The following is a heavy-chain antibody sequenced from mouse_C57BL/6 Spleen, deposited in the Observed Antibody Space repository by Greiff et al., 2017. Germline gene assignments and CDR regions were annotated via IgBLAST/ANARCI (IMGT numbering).Heavy chain of an antibody. CDR3: ARGLTTVVAPYFDY. J-gene: IGHJ2*01. CDR1: GYTFTDYY. Sequence: EVQLQQSGPVLVKPGASVKMSCKASGYTFTDYYMNWVKQSHGKSLEWIGVINPYNGGTSYNQKFKGKATLTVDNSSSTAYMELNSLTSEDSAVYYCARGLTTVVAPYFDYWGQGTTLTVSS. V-gene: IGHV1-19*01. CDR2: INPYNGGT. D-gene: IGHD1-1*01.